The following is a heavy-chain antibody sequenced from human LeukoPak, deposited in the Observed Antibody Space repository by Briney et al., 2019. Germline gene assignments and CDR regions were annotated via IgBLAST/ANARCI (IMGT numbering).Heavy chain of an antibody. J-gene: IGHJ3*02. D-gene: IGHD1-1*01. CDR3: AKDLLDGTVSWGVAFDI. Sequence: SGGSLRLSCAASGFTFSSYSMNWVRQAPGKGLEWVSSISSSSSYIYYADSVKGRFTISRDNAKNSLYLQMNSLRAEDMALYYCAKDLLDGTVSWGVAFDIWGQGTMVTVSS. V-gene: IGHV3-21*04. CDR2: ISSSSSYI. CDR1: GFTFSSYS.